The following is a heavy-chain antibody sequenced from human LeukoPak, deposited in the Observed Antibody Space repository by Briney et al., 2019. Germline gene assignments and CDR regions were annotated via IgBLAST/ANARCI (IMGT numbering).Heavy chain of an antibody. Sequence: PGGSLRLSCAASSFTFSSYEMNWVRQAPGKGLEWISYISSSGSTIYYADSVKGRFTISRDSAKNSLYLQMNSLRAEDTAVYYCARDPEYSSSSARFDPWGQGTLVTVSS. V-gene: IGHV3-48*03. CDR3: ARDPEYSSSSARFDP. J-gene: IGHJ5*02. CDR1: SFTFSSYE. CDR2: ISSSGSTI. D-gene: IGHD6-6*01.